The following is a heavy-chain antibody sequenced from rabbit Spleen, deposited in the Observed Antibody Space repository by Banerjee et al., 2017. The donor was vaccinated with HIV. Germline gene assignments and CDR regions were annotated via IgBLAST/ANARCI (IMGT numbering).Heavy chain of an antibody. CDR2: IHIGSSAFT. Sequence: PEGSLTLTCTASGFSFSGSYYMCWVRQAPGKGLEWIACIHIGSSAFTYFATWAKGRFTISKTSSTTVTLQMTSLTAADTATYFCARDTSSSFSSYGMDLWGPGTLVTVS. J-gene: IGHJ6*01. CDR3: ARDTSSSFSSYGMDL. D-gene: IGHD1-1*01. CDR1: GFSFSGSYY. V-gene: IGHV1S40*01.